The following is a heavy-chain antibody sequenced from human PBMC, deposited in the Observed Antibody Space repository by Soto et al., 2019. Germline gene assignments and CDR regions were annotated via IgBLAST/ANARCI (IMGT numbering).Heavy chain of an antibody. V-gene: IGHV1-18*01. CDR3: AMRAPPMDV. CDR2: LSAYNGNT. CDR1: GYTFTSYG. Sequence: QVQLVQSGAEVKKPGASVKVSCKASGYTFTSYGISWVRQAPGQGLEWMGWLSAYNGNTKYAQKLQGRVTMTTDTPTSTAYMERRSLRSDATAVYYCAMRAPPMDVLGQGTTVTVSS. J-gene: IGHJ6*02.